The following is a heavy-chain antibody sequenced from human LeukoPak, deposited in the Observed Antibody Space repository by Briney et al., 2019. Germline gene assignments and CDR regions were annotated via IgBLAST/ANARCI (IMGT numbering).Heavy chain of an antibody. CDR2: IYYSGST. V-gene: IGHV4-39*07. CDR1: GGSISSSSYY. Sequence: SETLSLTCTVSGGSISSSSYYWGWIRQPPGKGLEWIGSIYYSGSTYYNPSLKSRVTISVDTSKNQFSLKLSSVTAADTAVYYCASVSRPGDYIDYWGQGTLVTVFS. CDR3: ASVSRPGDYIDY. J-gene: IGHJ4*02. D-gene: IGHD3-16*01.